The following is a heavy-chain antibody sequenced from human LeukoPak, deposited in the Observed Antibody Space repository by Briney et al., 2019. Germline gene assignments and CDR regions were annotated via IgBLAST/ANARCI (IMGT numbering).Heavy chain of an antibody. CDR1: GVSISSYY. V-gene: IGHV4-59*01. D-gene: IGHD3-22*01. J-gene: IGHJ3*02. Sequence: PSETLSLTCTVSGVSISSYYWSWIRQPPGKGLEWIGYSYYSGNTNYNPSLKRRVTISVDTSKNQFSLKLSSVTAADTAVYYCARDVYKYDSSGSRAFDIWGQGTMVTVSS. CDR2: SYYSGNT. CDR3: ARDVYKYDSSGSRAFDI.